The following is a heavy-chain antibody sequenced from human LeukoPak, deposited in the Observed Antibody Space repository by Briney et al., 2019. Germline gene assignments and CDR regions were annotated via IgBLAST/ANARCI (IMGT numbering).Heavy chain of an antibody. CDR1: GGTFSTYA. Sequence: SVKVSCKASGGTFSTYAISWVRQAPGQGLEWMGGIIPIFGSAIYAQKLQGRVTITTDESTSTAYMELSSLRSEDTAVYYCARGHGGNWFDPWGQGTLVTVSS. D-gene: IGHD3-10*01. CDR3: ARGHGGNWFDP. V-gene: IGHV1-69*05. CDR2: IIPIFGSA. J-gene: IGHJ5*02.